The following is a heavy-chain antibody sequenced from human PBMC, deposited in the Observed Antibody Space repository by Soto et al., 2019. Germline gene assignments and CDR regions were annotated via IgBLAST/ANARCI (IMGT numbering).Heavy chain of an antibody. CDR3: AKDPLEPWGGACFDY. CDR1: GFAFSTFP. J-gene: IGHJ4*02. V-gene: IGHV3-23*01. CDR2: ISGSSGEK. D-gene: IGHD2-21*01. Sequence: EVQLLESGGGLVQPGGSLRLSCAASGFAFSTFPMNWVRQAPGKGLEWVSTISGSSGEKYYAASVKGRFTISRDNSKNTLYLQMNSLRAEDTAVYYCAKDPLEPWGGACFDYWGQGTLVTVSS.